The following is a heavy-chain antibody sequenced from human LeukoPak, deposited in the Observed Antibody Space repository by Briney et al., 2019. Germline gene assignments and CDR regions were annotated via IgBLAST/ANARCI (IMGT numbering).Heavy chain of an antibody. Sequence: ASVKVSCKASGYTFTGYYMHWVRQAPGQGLEWMGRINPNSGGTDYAQKFQGRVTMTRDTSISTAYMELSRLRSDDTAVYYCARLGDILTGRYFDYWGQGTLVTVSS. V-gene: IGHV1-2*06. D-gene: IGHD3-9*01. J-gene: IGHJ4*02. CDR3: ARLGDILTGRYFDY. CDR1: GYTFTGYY. CDR2: INPNSGGT.